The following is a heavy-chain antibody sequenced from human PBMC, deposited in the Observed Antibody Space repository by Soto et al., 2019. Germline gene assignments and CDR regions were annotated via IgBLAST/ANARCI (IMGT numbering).Heavy chain of an antibody. V-gene: IGHV3-7*05. CDR1: GFTFSSYW. CDR3: ARDVRVGTYFDY. J-gene: IGHJ4*02. Sequence: LRLSCAASGFTFSSYWMSWVRQAPGKGLEWVANIKQDGSEKYYVDSVKGRLTIYRDNAKNSLYLQMNSLRAEDTAVYYCARDVRVGTYFDYWGQGTLVTVSS. CDR2: IKQDGSEK. D-gene: IGHD2-8*01.